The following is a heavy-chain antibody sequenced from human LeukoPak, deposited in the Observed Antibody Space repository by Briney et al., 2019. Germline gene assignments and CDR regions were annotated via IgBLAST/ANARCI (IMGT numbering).Heavy chain of an antibody. CDR1: GFTFNNYA. D-gene: IGHD3-3*01. J-gene: IGHJ4*02. CDR3: AKDSNVNFWSTYGD. Sequence: GGSLRLSCAASGFTFNNYAMSWVRQAPGKGLAWVSSISGSGDSTYYADSVKGRFTISRDNSKNTLYLQMNSLRAEDTAVYYCAKDSNVNFWSTYGDWGQGTLVTVPS. V-gene: IGHV3-23*01. CDR2: ISGSGDST.